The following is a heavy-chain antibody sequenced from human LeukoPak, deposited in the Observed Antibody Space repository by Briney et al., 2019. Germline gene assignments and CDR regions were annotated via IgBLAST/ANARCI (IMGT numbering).Heavy chain of an antibody. Sequence: GGSLRLSCAASGLTFKNFAMSWVRQAPGKGLEWLAVTSGDEDSTHYADSVRGRFVISTDNSKNSLFLQMNSLRADDTDVYYCTIDLMTGFSSGWHFAYWGQGTLVTVSS. CDR3: TIDLMTGFSSGWHFAY. J-gene: IGHJ4*02. V-gene: IGHV3-23*01. CDR1: GLTFKNFA. D-gene: IGHD6-19*01. CDR2: TSGDEDST.